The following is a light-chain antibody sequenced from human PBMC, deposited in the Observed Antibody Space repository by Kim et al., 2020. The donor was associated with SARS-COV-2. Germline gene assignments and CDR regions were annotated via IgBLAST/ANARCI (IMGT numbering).Light chain of an antibody. CDR3: QAWDSSLVV. J-gene: IGLJ2*01. Sequence: SYELTQPPSVSVSPGQTASITCSGDKLGDKYACWYQQKPGQSPVLVIYQDSKRPSGIPERFSGSNSGNTATLTISGTQAMDEADYYCQAWDSSLVVLGGGTQLTVL. CDR1: KLGDKY. CDR2: QDS. V-gene: IGLV3-1*01.